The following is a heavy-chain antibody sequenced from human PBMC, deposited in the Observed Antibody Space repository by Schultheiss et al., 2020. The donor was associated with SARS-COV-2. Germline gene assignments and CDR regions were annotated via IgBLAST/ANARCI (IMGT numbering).Heavy chain of an antibody. D-gene: IGHD3-16*01. CDR1: GFTFSSYA. CDR3: ARDHLVY. J-gene: IGHJ4*02. CDR2: ISYDGSNK. Sequence: GGSLRLSCAASGFTFSSYAMHWVRQAPGKGLEWVAVISYDGSNKYYADSVKGRFTISRDNSKNTLYLQMNSLRAEDTAVYYCARDHLVYWGQGTLVTVPQ. V-gene: IGHV3-30*04.